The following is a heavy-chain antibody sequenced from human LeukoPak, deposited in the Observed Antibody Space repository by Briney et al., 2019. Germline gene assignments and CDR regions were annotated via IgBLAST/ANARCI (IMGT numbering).Heavy chain of an antibody. D-gene: IGHD6-19*01. CDR2: TYYRSKWYH. CDR1: GDSVSSNTFA. V-gene: IGHV6-1*01. J-gene: IGHJ4*02. Sequence: SQTLSLTCAISGDSVSSNTFAWNWIRQSPSRGLEWLGRTYYRSKWYHDYAPSVKSRIAINPDTSKNQFSLKLSSVTAADTAVYYCASAVSSVGSVAGPPGALDYWGQGTLVTVSS. CDR3: ASAVSSVGSVAGPPGALDY.